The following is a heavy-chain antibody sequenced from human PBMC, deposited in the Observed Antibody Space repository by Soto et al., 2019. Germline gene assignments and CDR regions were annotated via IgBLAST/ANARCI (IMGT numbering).Heavy chain of an antibody. CDR1: GASINNSHW. Sequence: TSETLSLTCAVSGASINNSHWWSWVRQPPGKGLEWIGEIYHDESTNYNPSLKSRAVILIDKSKNRFSLKVTSVTAADTAVYYCARNREDGSGYSIRFDYWGLGTLVTVSS. J-gene: IGHJ4*02. D-gene: IGHD3-22*01. V-gene: IGHV4-4*02. CDR2: IYHDEST. CDR3: ARNREDGSGYSIRFDY.